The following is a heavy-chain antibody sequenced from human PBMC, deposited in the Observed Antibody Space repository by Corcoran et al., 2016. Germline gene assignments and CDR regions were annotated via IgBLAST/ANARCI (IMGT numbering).Heavy chain of an antibody. CDR1: GGSISSYY. Sequence: QVQPQESGPGLVKPSETLSLTCTVSGGSISSYYWSWIRQPPGKGLEWIGYIYYSGSTNYNPSLKSRVTISVDTSKNQFSLKLSSVTAADTAVYYCARDRYYDILTGYHYGMDVWGQGTTVTVSS. D-gene: IGHD3-9*01. J-gene: IGHJ6*02. CDR3: ARDRYYDILTGYHYGMDV. CDR2: IYYSGST. V-gene: IGHV4-59*01.